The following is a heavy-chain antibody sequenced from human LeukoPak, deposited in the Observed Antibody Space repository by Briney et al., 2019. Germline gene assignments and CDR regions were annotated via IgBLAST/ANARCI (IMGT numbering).Heavy chain of an antibody. D-gene: IGHD1-26*01. V-gene: IGHV3-15*01. CDR3: TTVSSGSYVEYYYYYMDV. CDR2: IKSKTDGGTT. J-gene: IGHJ6*03. Sequence: PGGSLRLSCAASGFTFSNAWMSWVRQAPGKGLEWVGRIKSKTDGGTTDYAAPVKGRFTISRDDSKNTLYLQMNSLKTEDTAVYYCTTVSSGSYVEYYYYYMDVRGKGTTVTVSS. CDR1: GFTFSNAW.